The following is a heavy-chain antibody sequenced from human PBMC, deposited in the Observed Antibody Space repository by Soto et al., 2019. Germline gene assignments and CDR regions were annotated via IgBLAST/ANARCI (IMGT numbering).Heavy chain of an antibody. Sequence: QITLKESGPTLVKPTQTLTLTCTSSGFSLSTSGVGVGWIRQPQGKALEWLALIYWDDDKSDSPSLKSRLTITKDTSKNQVVLTMTNMDPVDTATYYCALVYGGYDKVDYWGQGTLVTVSS. V-gene: IGHV2-5*02. CDR1: GFSLSTSGVG. CDR3: ALVYGGYDKVDY. D-gene: IGHD5-12*01. J-gene: IGHJ4*02. CDR2: IYWDDDK.